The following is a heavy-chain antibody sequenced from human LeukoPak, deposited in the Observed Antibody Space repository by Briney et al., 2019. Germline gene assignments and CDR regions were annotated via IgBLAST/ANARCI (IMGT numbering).Heavy chain of an antibody. D-gene: IGHD3-10*01. J-gene: IGHJ5*02. CDR3: ATGGVRGVYGHNWFDP. V-gene: IGHV3-74*01. Sequence: GGSLRLSCAASGFTFSSFWMHWVRQGPGKGLVWVSRIKGDGSIVSYADSVKGRFTISRDNAKNTLYLQMNSLRAEDTAVYYCATGGVRGVYGHNWFDPWGQGTLVTVSS. CDR2: IKGDGSIV. CDR1: GFTFSSFW.